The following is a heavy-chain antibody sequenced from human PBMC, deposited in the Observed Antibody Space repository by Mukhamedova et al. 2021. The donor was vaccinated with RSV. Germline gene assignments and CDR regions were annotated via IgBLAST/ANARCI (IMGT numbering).Heavy chain of an antibody. CDR2: IGYNGISI. D-gene: IGHD6-19*01. V-gene: IGHV3-9*01. J-gene: IGHJ4*02. Sequence: VRQTPGKGLEWVSGIGYNGISIGYANSVKGRFTISRDNARNSLSLQMTGLTSEDTAIYYCAKDKYPSGQWLAPLDSWGQGPLVT. CDR3: AKDKYPSGQWLAPLDS.